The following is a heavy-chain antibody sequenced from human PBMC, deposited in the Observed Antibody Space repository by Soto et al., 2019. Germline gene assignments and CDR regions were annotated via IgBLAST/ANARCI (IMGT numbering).Heavy chain of an antibody. CDR3: ATSPPPSSNNWFDP. J-gene: IGHJ5*02. Sequence: QVQLQESGPGLVKPSQTLSLTCTVSGGSISSGGYYWSWIRQHPGKGLEWIGYIYYSGSTYYNPSLKRRVTISVDTSKNQFSLKLSSVTAADTAVYYCATSPPPSSNNWFDPWGQGTLVTVSS. D-gene: IGHD2-2*01. CDR1: GGSISSGGYY. V-gene: IGHV4-31*03. CDR2: IYYSGST.